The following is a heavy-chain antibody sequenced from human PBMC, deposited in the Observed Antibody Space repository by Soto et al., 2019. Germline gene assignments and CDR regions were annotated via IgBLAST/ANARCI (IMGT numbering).Heavy chain of an antibody. Sequence: VPKSHRYTVAGGTSIDLYGSWIRQTTGKGLEWIGYIYYSGNTNHNPSIRSRVTMSVATSKNRFSLNRGSVTAADTTMYYCARSAGSSGFLDYFDSWGQGTLVTVSS. CDR3: ARSAGSSGFLDYFDS. V-gene: IGHV4-59*11. D-gene: IGHD3-10*01. CDR1: GGTSIDLY. J-gene: IGHJ4*02. CDR2: IYYSGNT.